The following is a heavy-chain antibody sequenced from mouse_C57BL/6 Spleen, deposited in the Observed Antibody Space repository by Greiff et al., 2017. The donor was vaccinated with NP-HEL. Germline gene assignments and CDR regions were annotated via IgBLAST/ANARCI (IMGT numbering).Heavy chain of an antibody. V-gene: IGHV14-4*01. D-gene: IGHD1-1*01. Sequence: VQLQQSGAELVRPGASVKLSCTASGFNIKDYYMHWVKQRPEQGLEWIGWIDPENGDTEYASKFQGKATITADTSSNTAYLQLSSLTSEDTAVYYCTTSPRYYGSSYWYFDVWGTGTTVTVSS. CDR3: TTSPRYYGSSYWYFDV. J-gene: IGHJ1*03. CDR2: IDPENGDT. CDR1: GFNIKDYY.